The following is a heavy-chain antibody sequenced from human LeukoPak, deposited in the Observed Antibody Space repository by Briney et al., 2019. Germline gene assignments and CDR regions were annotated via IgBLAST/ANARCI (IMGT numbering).Heavy chain of an antibody. V-gene: IGHV4-59*01. D-gene: IGHD3-10*01. CDR2: IHDSGST. Sequence: SETVSLTCAVSGGSIGSYYWSWTRQPPGKGLEWIGYIHDSGSTKYNPSLKSRVTMSVDTSRNHLSLKLTSVTAADTAVYYCARGRSGGDWFDPWGQGTLDPVSS. CDR1: GGSIGSYY. J-gene: IGHJ5*02. CDR3: ARGRSGGDWFDP.